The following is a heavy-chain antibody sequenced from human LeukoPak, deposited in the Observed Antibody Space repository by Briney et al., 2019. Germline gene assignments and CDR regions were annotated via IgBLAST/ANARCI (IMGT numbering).Heavy chain of an antibody. CDR3: ASNPSGTGDFDY. D-gene: IGHD3-10*01. V-gene: IGHV3-48*01. Sequence: GGSLRLSCAASGFTFSSYSMNWVRQAPGKGLEWLSYISSSSSSVYYADSVKGRFTISRDNAKNSLYLQMNSLRAEDTAVYYCASNPSGTGDFDYWGQGTLVTVSS. J-gene: IGHJ4*02. CDR1: GFTFSSYS. CDR2: ISSSSSSV.